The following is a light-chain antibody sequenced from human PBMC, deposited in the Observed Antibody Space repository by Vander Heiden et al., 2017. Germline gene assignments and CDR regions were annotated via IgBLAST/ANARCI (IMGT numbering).Light chain of an antibody. CDR3: QQANSFPRT. V-gene: IGKV1-12*01. Sequence: DIQMTLSPSSVSAAVGDRVNITCRASQDISSWLAWYQQKPGKAPNLLIYAASSLQSGVPARFSGSGSGTDFTLTISRLQPEDFATYYCQQANSFPRTFGQGTKVEIK. CDR1: QDISSW. CDR2: AAS. J-gene: IGKJ1*01.